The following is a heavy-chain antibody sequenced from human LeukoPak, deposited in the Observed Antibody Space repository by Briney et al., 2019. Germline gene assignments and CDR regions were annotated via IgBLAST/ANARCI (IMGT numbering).Heavy chain of an antibody. D-gene: IGHD6-13*01. J-gene: IGHJ4*02. CDR2: IYPGDSDT. CDR1: GYSFTSYW. V-gene: IGHV5-51*01. Sequence: GESLKISCKGSGYSFTSYWIGWVRQMPGKGLEWMGIIYPGDSDTRYSPSFQGQVTISADKSISTAHLQWSSLKASDTAMYYCARKKAPYSSSWYGFDYWGQGTLVTVSS. CDR3: ARKKAPYSSSWYGFDY.